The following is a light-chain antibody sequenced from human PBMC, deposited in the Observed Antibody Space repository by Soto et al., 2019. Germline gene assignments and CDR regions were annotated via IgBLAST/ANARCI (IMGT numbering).Light chain of an antibody. CDR3: QQSGSSPRT. CDR1: QSVSNVY. J-gene: IGKJ2*01. Sequence: EIVLTQSPGTLSLSPGERATLSCRASQSVSNVYLAWYQQKPGQAPRLLIYDTSNSATGIPDRFSGSRSGTSFTLTISRLELEDFAVYYCQQSGSSPRTFGQGTKLEIK. CDR2: DTS. V-gene: IGKV3-20*01.